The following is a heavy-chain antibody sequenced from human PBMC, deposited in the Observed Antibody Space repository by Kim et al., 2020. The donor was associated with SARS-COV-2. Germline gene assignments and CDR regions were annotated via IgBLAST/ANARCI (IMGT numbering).Heavy chain of an antibody. D-gene: IGHD3-22*01. V-gene: IGHV1-3*01. Sequence: KYSQKFQGRVTITRDTSASTAYMELSSLRSEDTAVYYCARDLGSSGYYYYWGQGTLVTVSS. CDR3: ARDLGSSGYYYY. J-gene: IGHJ4*02.